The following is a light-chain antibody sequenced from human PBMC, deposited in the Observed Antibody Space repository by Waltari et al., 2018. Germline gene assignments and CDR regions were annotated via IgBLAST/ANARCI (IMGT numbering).Light chain of an antibody. Sequence: VFLTQSPASLSVSPGDTVILSCRASQSVRTNLVWYQQKAGQAPRTLLYGASTRASGVPSRFSGSGSETDFTLIISSLQSEDAAVYFCQQYYVWPPITFGGGTKLEI. CDR2: GAS. CDR1: QSVRTN. J-gene: IGKJ4*01. V-gene: IGKV3-15*01. CDR3: QQYYVWPPIT.